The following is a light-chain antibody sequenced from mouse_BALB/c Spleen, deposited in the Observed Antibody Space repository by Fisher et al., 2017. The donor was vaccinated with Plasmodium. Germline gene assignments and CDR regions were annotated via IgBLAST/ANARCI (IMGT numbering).Light chain of an antibody. Sequence: VLTQSPLTLSVTIGQPASIPCKSSQSLLDSDGKTYLNWLLQRPGQSPKRLIYLVSRLDSGVPDRFTGSGSGTDFTLSINSVETEDFGMYFCQHSNSWPLTFGAGTKLELK. J-gene: IGKJ5*01. CDR2: LVS. CDR1: QSLLDSDGKTY. CDR3: QHSNSWPLT. V-gene: IGKV1-135*01.